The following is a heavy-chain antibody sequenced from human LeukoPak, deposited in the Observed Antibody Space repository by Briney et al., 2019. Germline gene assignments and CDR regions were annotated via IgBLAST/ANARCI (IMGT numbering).Heavy chain of an antibody. J-gene: IGHJ4*02. CDR2: ISGSGGST. CDR3: AKHRIWFGELLPDY. D-gene: IGHD3-10*01. V-gene: IGHV3-23*01. Sequence: GGSLRLSCAASGFTFSSYAMSWVRQAPGKGLEWVSAISGSGGSTYYADSVKGRFTISRDNSKNTLYLQMNSLRADDTAVYYCAKHRIWFGELLPDYWGQGTLVTVSS. CDR1: GFTFSSYA.